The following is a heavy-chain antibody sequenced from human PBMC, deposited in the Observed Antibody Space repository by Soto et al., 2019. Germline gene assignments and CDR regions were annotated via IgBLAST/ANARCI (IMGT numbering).Heavy chain of an antibody. CDR1: GFTFSSYA. V-gene: IGHV3-23*01. CDR3: AKGLYSISSGWYVPGRLPGFDY. D-gene: IGHD6-19*01. Sequence: PGGSLRLSCAASGFTFSSYAMSWVRQAPGKGLEWVSAISGSGGSTYYADSVKGRFTISRDNSKNTLYLQMNSLRAEDTAVYYCAKGLYSISSGWYVPGRLPGFDYWGQGTLVTVSS. CDR2: ISGSGGST. J-gene: IGHJ4*02.